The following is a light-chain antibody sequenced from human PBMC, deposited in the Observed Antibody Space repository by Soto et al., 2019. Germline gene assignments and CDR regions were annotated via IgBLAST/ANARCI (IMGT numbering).Light chain of an antibody. CDR1: QSVSSSY. V-gene: IGKV3-20*01. J-gene: IGKJ1*01. Sequence: EIVLPQSPGTLSLSPGERSTLSCRASQSVSSSYLAWYQQKPGQANRLLIYGASSRATGIPDRFSGSGSGTDFTLTISRLEPEDFAVYYCQQYGGSPRTFGQGTKVDIK. CDR2: GAS. CDR3: QQYGGSPRT.